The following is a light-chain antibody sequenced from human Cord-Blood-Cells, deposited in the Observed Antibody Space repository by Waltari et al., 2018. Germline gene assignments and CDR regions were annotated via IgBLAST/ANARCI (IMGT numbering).Light chain of an antibody. CDR1: QGISSY. CDR3: QQLNSYPLT. J-gene: IGKJ4*01. Sequence: DIQLTQSPSFLSPAVGDCVTSTCRTSQGISSYLDWYQQKPGKAPKLLIYAASTLQSGVPSRFSGSGSGTEFTLTIISLQPEDFATYYCQQLNSYPLTFGGGTKVEIK. V-gene: IGKV1-9*01. CDR2: AAS.